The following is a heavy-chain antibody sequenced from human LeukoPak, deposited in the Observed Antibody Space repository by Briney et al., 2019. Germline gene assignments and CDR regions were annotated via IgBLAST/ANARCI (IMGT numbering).Heavy chain of an antibody. V-gene: IGHV3-48*01. CDR1: GFAFSGYS. CDR2: ISSGSSTI. J-gene: IGHJ4*02. CDR3: ARSRTGNYFDY. D-gene: IGHD2-8*02. Sequence: GGSLRLSCAASGFAFSGYSMNWVRQAPGKGLEWPSYISSGSSTIYYADSVEGRFTISRDNAKNSLYLQMNSLRAEDTAVYYCARSRTGNYFDYWGQGTLVTVSS.